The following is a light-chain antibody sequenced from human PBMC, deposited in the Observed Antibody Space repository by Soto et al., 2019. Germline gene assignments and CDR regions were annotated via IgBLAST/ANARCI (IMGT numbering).Light chain of an antibody. Sequence: EIILTQSPATLSVSPGERITLSCRASQTILSNLAWYQQKPGQAPRLLIYGASTRATGIPARFSGSGSETEFPPTISSLQSEDFAVYYCQQYNNWPITFGQGTRLEIK. CDR2: GAS. CDR1: QTILSN. CDR3: QQYNNWPIT. V-gene: IGKV3-15*01. J-gene: IGKJ5*01.